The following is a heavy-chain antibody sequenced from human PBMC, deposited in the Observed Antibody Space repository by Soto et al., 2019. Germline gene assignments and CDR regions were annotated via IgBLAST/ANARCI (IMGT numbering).Heavy chain of an antibody. CDR2: IYWDDDK. CDR1: GFSLTTSGVG. Sequence: QITLNESGPTVVRPTETLTLTCRFSGFSLTTSGVGVGWIRQAPGKAPEWLALIYWDDDKRYSESLKSRLTITKDTCKNQVVLTVSDLDTTDTATYYCAHRVLRTVFGLVTTTAIYFDFWGQGTPVAVSS. D-gene: IGHD3-3*01. J-gene: IGHJ4*02. V-gene: IGHV2-5*02. CDR3: AHRVLRTVFGLVTTTAIYFDF.